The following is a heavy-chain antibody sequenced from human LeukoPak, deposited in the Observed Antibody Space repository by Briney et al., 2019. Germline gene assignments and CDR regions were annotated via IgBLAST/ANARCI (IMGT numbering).Heavy chain of an antibody. Sequence: SVKVSCKASGGTFSSYAISWVRQAPGQGLEWMGRIIPILGIANYAQKFQGRVAITADKSTSTAYMELSSLRSEDTAVYYCARESPVLLRYFGYWGQGTLVTVSS. CDR3: ARESPVLLRYFGY. D-gene: IGHD3-9*01. J-gene: IGHJ4*02. CDR1: GGTFSSYA. CDR2: IIPILGIA. V-gene: IGHV1-69*04.